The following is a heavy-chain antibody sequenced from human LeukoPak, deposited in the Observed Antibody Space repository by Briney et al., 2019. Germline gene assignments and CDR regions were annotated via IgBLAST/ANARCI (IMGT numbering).Heavy chain of an antibody. D-gene: IGHD6-19*01. V-gene: IGHV3-30*03. J-gene: IGHJ4*02. CDR3: ASGIAVAAHGVY. CDR2: ISYDGSNK. CDR1: GFTFSSYG. Sequence: GRSLRLSCAASGFTFSSYGMHRVRQAPGKGLEWVAVISYDGSNKYYADSVKGRFTISRDNSKNTLYLQMNSLRAEDTAVYYCASGIAVAAHGVYWGQGTLVTVSS.